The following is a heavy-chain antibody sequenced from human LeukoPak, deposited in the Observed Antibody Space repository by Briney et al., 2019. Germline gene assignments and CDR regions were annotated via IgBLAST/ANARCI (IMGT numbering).Heavy chain of an antibody. D-gene: IGHD5-12*01. J-gene: IGHJ4*02. CDR1: GGSIITNSYY. Sequence: PSETLSLTCAVSGGSIITNSYYWDWVRQPPGKGLEWIGSVYYSGTTYYNPSLESRVTLSVDTSKNQFSLKLSSVTAADTAVYYCARHPTSGQWLRSKVWGQGTLVTVSS. CDR2: VYYSGTT. V-gene: IGHV4-39*01. CDR3: ARHPTSGQWLRSKV.